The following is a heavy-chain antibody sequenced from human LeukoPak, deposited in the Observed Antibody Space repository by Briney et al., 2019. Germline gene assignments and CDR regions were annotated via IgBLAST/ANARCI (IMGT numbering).Heavy chain of an antibody. CDR1: GGSISSSNW. D-gene: IGHD3-10*01. CDR3: AKSNGYGLVDI. Sequence: SGTLSLTCAVSGGSISSSNWWSWVRPPPGKGLEWIGNIFYSGGTYYSPSLTSRVTISLDTSRNQFSLKLNSVTAADTAVYYCAKSNGYGLVDIWGQGTMVTVSS. J-gene: IGHJ3*02. CDR2: IFYSGGT. V-gene: IGHV4-4*02.